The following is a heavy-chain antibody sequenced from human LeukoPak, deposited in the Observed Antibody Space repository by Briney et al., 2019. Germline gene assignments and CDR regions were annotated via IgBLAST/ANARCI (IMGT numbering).Heavy chain of an antibody. CDR2: IRYDGSNK. Sequence: GGSLRLSCAASGFTFSSYGMHWVRQAPGKGLEWVAFIRYDGSNKYYADSVKGRFTISRDNSKNTLYLQMNSLRAEDTAVYYCAKVGCSSTSCQYYYYGMDVWGQGTTVTVSS. V-gene: IGHV3-30*02. D-gene: IGHD2-2*01. CDR3: AKVGCSSTSCQYYYYGMDV. CDR1: GFTFSSYG. J-gene: IGHJ6*02.